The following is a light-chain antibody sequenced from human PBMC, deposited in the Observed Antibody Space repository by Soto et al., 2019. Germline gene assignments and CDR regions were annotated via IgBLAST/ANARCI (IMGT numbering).Light chain of an antibody. J-gene: IGKJ1*01. CDR3: HQYNSYSPLT. Sequence: DIQMTQSPSTLSASVGDRVTITCRASQSISSWLAWYQQKPGKAPKLLIYDASSLESGVPSRFSGSGSGTEFTPTISTLQPDDFATYYCHQYNSYSPLTFGQGTRWIS. V-gene: IGKV1-5*01. CDR1: QSISSW. CDR2: DAS.